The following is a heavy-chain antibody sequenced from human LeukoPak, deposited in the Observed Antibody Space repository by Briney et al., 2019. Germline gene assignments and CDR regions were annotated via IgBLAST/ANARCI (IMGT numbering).Heavy chain of an antibody. V-gene: IGHV1-69*13. Sequence: GASVKVSCKASGGTFSSYAISWVRQAPGQGLEWMGGIIPIFGTANYAQKFQGRVTITADESTSTAYMELSSLRSEDTAVYYCAREVVETLPSYLVVLTNPCQYYYYMDVWGKGTTVTVSS. J-gene: IGHJ6*03. D-gene: IGHD2-8*02. CDR2: IIPIFGTA. CDR3: AREVVETLPSYLVVLTNPCQYYYYMDV. CDR1: GGTFSSYA.